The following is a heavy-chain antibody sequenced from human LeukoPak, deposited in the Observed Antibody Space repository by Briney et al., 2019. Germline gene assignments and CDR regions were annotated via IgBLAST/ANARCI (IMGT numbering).Heavy chain of an antibody. CDR2: ISSSSTI. J-gene: IGHJ3*02. CDR1: GFTFSSYS. V-gene: IGHV3-48*04. Sequence: GGSLRLSCAASGFTFSSYSMNWVRQAPGKGLEWVSYISSSSTIYYADSVKGRFTISRDNAKNSLYLQMNSLRAEDTALYYCAREGDAFDIWGQGTMVTVSS. CDR3: AREGDAFDI.